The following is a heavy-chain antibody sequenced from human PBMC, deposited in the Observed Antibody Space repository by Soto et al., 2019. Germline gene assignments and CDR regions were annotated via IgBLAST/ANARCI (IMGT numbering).Heavy chain of an antibody. CDR3: ARDPKVPSIVLIGGAPPDY. Sequence: GESLKISCAASGFTFSSYGMHWVRQAPGKGLEWVAVIWYDGSNKYYADSVKGRFTISRDNSKNTLYLQMNSLRAEDTAVYYCARDPKVPSIVLIGGAPPDYWGQGTLVTVSS. CDR2: IWYDGSNK. D-gene: IGHD2-8*01. J-gene: IGHJ4*02. CDR1: GFTFSSYG. V-gene: IGHV3-33*01.